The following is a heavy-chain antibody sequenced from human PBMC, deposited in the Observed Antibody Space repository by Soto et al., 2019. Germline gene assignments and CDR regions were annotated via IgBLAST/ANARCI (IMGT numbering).Heavy chain of an antibody. J-gene: IGHJ5*02. V-gene: IGHV1-46*01. CDR1: GYTFTRDQ. CDR2: IDPSGGKT. Sequence: QVQLVQSGAEVKKSGASVKVSCKASGYTFTRDQIHWVRQAPGQGLEWMGMIDPSGGKTNYAQKFQGRVTMTRDTSTSTVYMALSSLRSDDTAIYFCARVMRSLLSITALDTWGQGTLVTVSS. CDR3: ARVMRSLLSITALDT. D-gene: IGHD5-18*01.